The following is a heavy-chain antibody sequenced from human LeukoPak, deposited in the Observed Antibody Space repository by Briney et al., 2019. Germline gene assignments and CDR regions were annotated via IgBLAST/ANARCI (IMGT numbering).Heavy chain of an antibody. CDR3: AKVYCSGASCYTPDY. D-gene: IGHD2-2*02. Sequence: PGGSLRLSCAASGFTFSTYAMSWVRQAPGKGLEWVSAISGSGDRTYYADSVKGRVTISRDNSKNTLYLQMNSLRAEDTAICYCAKVYCSGASCYTPDYWGQGTLVTVSS. CDR2: ISGSGDRT. CDR1: GFTFSTYA. J-gene: IGHJ4*02. V-gene: IGHV3-23*01.